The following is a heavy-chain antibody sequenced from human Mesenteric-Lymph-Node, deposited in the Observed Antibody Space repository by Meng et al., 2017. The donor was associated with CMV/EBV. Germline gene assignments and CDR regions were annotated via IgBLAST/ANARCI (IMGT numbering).Heavy chain of an antibody. CDR1: GFNFSHSG. CDR2: ISSSSSYI. CDR3: ARVKVPAATLYGMDV. D-gene: IGHD2-2*01. J-gene: IGHJ6*02. V-gene: IGHV3-21*01. Sequence: GESLKISCAASGFNFSHSGMHWVRQAPGKGLEWVSSISSSSSYIYYADSVKGRFTISRDNAKNSLYLQMNSLRAEDTAVYYCARVKVPAATLYGMDVWGQGTTVTVSS.